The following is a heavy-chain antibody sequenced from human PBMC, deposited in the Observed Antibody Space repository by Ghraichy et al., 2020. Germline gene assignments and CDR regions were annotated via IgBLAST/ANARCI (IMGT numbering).Heavy chain of an antibody. Sequence: GESLNISCAASGFTFSSYEMNWVRQAPGKGLEWVSYISSSASTIYYADSVKGRFTISRDYAKNSLYLQMNSLRAEDTAVYYCARGYSSGSTYWFDPWGQGTLVTVSS. V-gene: IGHV3-48*03. D-gene: IGHD6-19*01. CDR2: ISSSASTI. CDR1: GFTFSSYE. CDR3: ARGYSSGSTYWFDP. J-gene: IGHJ5*02.